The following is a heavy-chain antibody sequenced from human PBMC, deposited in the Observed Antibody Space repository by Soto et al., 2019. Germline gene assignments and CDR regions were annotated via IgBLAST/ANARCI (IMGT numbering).Heavy chain of an antibody. Sequence: GGSLRLSCAASGFTFSTYRMNWVRHAPGKGLEKLSYISGDSSTIYQADYVKGRFTISRDNAKNSLYLQKTSLSAEDFVLFYCARVFSSRSWYATESGYWLHGTLITASS. CDR2: ISGDSSTI. CDR1: GFTFSTYR. D-gene: IGHD6-13*01. CDR3: ARVFSSRSWYATESGY. V-gene: IGHV3-48*01. J-gene: IGHJ4*01.